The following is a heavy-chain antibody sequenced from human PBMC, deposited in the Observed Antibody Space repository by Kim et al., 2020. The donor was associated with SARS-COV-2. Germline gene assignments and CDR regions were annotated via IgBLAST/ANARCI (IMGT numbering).Heavy chain of an antibody. V-gene: IGHV4-59*13. CDR3: ARDGARSTGFHGMDV. J-gene: IGHJ6*02. CDR1: GGSISSYY. D-gene: IGHD2-15*01. CDR2: IRNSAST. Sequence: SETLSLTCTVSGGSISSYYWNWIRQPPGKGLEWIGCIRNSASTNYNPSLQSRVTISSDTSKNQFSLKLSSVSAADTAVYYCARDGARSTGFHGMDVWGQGATVTVSS.